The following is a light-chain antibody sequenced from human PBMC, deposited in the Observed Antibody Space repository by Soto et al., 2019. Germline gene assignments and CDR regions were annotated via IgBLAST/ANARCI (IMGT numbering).Light chain of an antibody. V-gene: IGKV1-5*01. CDR2: GAS. CDR1: QSIDSW. J-gene: IGKJ1*01. Sequence: DIQMTKSPSSLSASVGDRVTITCRASQSIDSWLAWYQQKPGKAPKVLIHGASSLESGVPSRFSGRGSGTEFTLTISSLQPDDFATYCCQQYHSYPWTFGQGTKVDIK. CDR3: QQYHSYPWT.